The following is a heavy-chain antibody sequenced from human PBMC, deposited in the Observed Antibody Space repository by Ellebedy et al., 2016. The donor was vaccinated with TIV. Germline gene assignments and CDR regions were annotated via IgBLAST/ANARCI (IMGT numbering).Heavy chain of an antibody. Sequence: GSLRLSCTVSGGSINSSSYFWGWIRQPPGKGLEWIASIYYSGRTYYSPALKSRVTISVDTSKSQFSLKLTSVTAADTAVYYCVRIYYMDVWGTGTTVTVSS. V-gene: IGHV4-39*07. J-gene: IGHJ6*03. CDR1: GGSINSSSYF. CDR2: IYYSGRT. CDR3: VRIYYMDV.